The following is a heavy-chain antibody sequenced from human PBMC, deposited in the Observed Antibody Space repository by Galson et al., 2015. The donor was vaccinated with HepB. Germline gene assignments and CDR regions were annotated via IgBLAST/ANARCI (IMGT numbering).Heavy chain of an antibody. CDR2: ISGSSSTI. CDR1: GFTFSSYS. J-gene: IGHJ4*02. D-gene: IGHD4-17*01. CDR3: ARDLSLDLYGDYGAD. V-gene: IGHV3-48*02. Sequence: SLRLSCAASGFTFSSYSMNWVRQAPGKGLEWVSYISGSSSTIYYADSVKGRFTISRDNAKNSLYLQMNSLRDEDTAVYYCARDLSLDLYGDYGADWGQGTLVTVSS.